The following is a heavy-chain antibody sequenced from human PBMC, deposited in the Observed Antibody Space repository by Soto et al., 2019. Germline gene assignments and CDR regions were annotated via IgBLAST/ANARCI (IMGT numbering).Heavy chain of an antibody. J-gene: IGHJ6*02. Sequence: EVQLVESGGGLVKPGGSLRLSCAASGFTFSSYSMNWVRQAPGKGLEWVSSISSSSSYIYYADSVKGRFTISRDNAKNSLYLKMNSLRAEDTAVYYCARDGSSSGDYGMDVWGQGTTVTVSS. CDR2: ISSSSSYI. CDR3: ARDGSSSGDYGMDV. CDR1: GFTFSSYS. V-gene: IGHV3-21*01. D-gene: IGHD6-6*01.